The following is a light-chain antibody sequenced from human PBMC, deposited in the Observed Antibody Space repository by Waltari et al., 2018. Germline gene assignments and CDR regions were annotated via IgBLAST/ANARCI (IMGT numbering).Light chain of an antibody. CDR3: CSYTGSSTSYG. J-gene: IGLJ1*01. Sequence: QSALSQPASVSGSPGQSLTITCTGASTDLASYNLVAWYHHHPTRAPKLIIYAATKRPSGIAHRFCGAKSGATASLRISGLQADDEADYYCCSYTGSSTSYGCGGGTKVTVL. V-gene: IGLV2-23*01. CDR1: STDLASYNL. CDR2: AAT.